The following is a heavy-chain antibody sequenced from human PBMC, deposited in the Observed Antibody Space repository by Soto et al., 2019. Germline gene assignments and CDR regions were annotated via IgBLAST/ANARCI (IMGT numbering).Heavy chain of an antibody. Sequence: GGSLRLSCAASGFTFTRYSMNWVRQAPGKGLEWVSSISSTTNYIYYGDSMKGRFTISRDNAKNSLYLEMNSLRAEDTAVYYCARESEDLTSNFDYWGQGSLVTVSS. J-gene: IGHJ4*02. CDR2: ISSTTNYI. V-gene: IGHV3-21*06. CDR3: ARESEDLTSNFDY. CDR1: GFTFTRYS.